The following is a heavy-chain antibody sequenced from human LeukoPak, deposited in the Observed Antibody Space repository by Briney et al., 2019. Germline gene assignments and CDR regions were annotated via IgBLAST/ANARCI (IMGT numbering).Heavy chain of an antibody. CDR3: AKFISSEGLANWDFDY. CDR2: IRYDGSNK. J-gene: IGHJ4*02. D-gene: IGHD7-27*01. CDR1: GFIFSNYG. Sequence: GGSLRLSCAASGFIFSNYGMHWVRQAPGKGLEWVAFIRYDGSNKYYADSVKGRFTISRDNSKNTLYLQMNSLRAEDTAVYYCAKFISSEGLANWDFDYWGQGTLVTVSS. V-gene: IGHV3-30*02.